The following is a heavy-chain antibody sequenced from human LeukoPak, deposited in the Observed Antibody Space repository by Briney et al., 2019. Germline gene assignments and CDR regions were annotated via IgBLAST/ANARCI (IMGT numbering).Heavy chain of an antibody. CDR3: ARDKGSSWYGFDY. V-gene: IGHV3-30*04. CDR1: GFTFSSYA. J-gene: IGHJ4*02. D-gene: IGHD6-13*01. CDR2: ISYDGSNK. Sequence: PGGSLRLSCAASGFTFSSYAMHWVRQAPGKGLEWVAVISYDGSNKYYADSVKGRFTISRDNSKNTLYLQMNSLRAEDMAVYYCARDKGSSWYGFDYWGQGTLVTVSS.